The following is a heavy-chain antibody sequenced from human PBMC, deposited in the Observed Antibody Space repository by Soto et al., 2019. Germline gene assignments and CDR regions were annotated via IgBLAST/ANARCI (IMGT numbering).Heavy chain of an antibody. J-gene: IGHJ1*01. CDR1: GYSISSGYY. Sequence: TLSLTCAVSGYSISSGYYWAWLRQPPGKGLEWIGTIYHSGSPFHNPSLKSRVTISVDTSKNQFSLKLRSVTAADTALYYCAVGYCGSASCSREYFQHWGQGTLVTVSS. V-gene: IGHV4-38-2*01. CDR2: IYHSGSP. D-gene: IGHD2-2*01. CDR3: AVGYCGSASCSREYFQH.